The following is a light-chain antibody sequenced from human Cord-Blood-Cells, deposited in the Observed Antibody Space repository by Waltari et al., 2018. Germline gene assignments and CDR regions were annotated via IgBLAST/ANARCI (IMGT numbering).Light chain of an antibody. V-gene: IGLV2-23*02. Sequence: QSALTQPASVSGSPGQSITISCTGTSSDVGRYNLVSWYQQHPGKAPQLLIYEVSKRPSGVSTRFSGSKSCNTAALTITGLQADDEADYYCCSYAGSSTLVFGGGTKLTVL. CDR1: SSDVGRYNL. CDR2: EVS. CDR3: CSYAGSSTLV. J-gene: IGLJ2*01.